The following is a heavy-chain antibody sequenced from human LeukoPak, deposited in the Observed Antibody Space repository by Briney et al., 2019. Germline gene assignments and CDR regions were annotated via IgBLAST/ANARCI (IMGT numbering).Heavy chain of an antibody. J-gene: IGHJ4*02. CDR3: ASDATMVRGVLVY. Sequence: QPGGSLRLSCAASGFTFSSYWMSWVRQAPGKGLEWVSVIYSGGSTYYADSVKGRFTISRHNSKNTLYLQMNSLRAEDTAVYYCASDATMVRGVLVYWGQGTLVTVSS. V-gene: IGHV3-53*04. D-gene: IGHD3-10*01. CDR1: GFTFSSYW. CDR2: IYSGGST.